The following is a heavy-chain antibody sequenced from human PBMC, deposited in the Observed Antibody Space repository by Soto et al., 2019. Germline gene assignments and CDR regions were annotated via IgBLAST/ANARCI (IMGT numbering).Heavy chain of an antibody. CDR1: GYTFSIYG. J-gene: IGHJ4*02. D-gene: IGHD6-13*01. CDR2: ISAYNGNT. V-gene: IGHV1-18*01. Sequence: ASVKVSSKASGYTFSIYGINWVRQTPGQGLEWMGWISAYNGNTNYAQKLQGRVTMTTDTSTSTAYMELRSLRSDDTAVYYCARVLTAAGFDYWGQGTLVTVS. CDR3: ARVLTAAGFDY.